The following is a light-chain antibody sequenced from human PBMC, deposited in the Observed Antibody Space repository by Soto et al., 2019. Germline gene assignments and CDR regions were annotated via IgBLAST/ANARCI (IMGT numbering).Light chain of an antibody. CDR3: QQYYSYPLT. Sequence: DIQMTQSPSTLSASVGDRVTITCRASQSISSRLAWYQQKPGKAPKFLVYDASNLESGVPSRFSGSGSGTDFTLTISSLQSEDFATYYCQQYYSYPLTFGGGTKVDIK. CDR1: QSISSR. V-gene: IGKV1-5*01. J-gene: IGKJ4*01. CDR2: DAS.